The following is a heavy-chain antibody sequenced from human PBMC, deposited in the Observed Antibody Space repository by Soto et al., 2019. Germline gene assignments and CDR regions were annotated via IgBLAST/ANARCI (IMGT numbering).Heavy chain of an antibody. CDR2: IYPGDSDT. V-gene: IGHV5-51*01. D-gene: IGHD2-2*01. Sequence: GESLKISCKGSGYSFTSYWIGWVRQMPGKGLEWMGIIYPGDSDTRYSPSFQGQVTISADKSISTAYLQWSSLKASDTAMYYCARQIVVPAARKYGMDVWGQGTTVTVSS. CDR3: ARQIVVPAARKYGMDV. CDR1: GYSFTSYW. J-gene: IGHJ6*02.